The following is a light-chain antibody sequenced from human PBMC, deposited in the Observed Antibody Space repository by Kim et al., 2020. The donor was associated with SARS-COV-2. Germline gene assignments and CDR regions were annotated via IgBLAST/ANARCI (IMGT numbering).Light chain of an antibody. Sequence: DIQMTQSPSTLSASVGDRVTITCRASQSVSHYLAWYQHKPGKAPKLLVYDASSLEGGVPSRFSGSGSGTELTLTITSLQPDDFATYYCHQYGSSPWSFGQGTKVAI. CDR1: QSVSHY. CDR2: DAS. V-gene: IGKV1-5*01. J-gene: IGKJ1*01. CDR3: HQYGSSPWS.